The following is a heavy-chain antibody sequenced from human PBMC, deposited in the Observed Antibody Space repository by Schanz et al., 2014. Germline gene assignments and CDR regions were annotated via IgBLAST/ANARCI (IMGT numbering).Heavy chain of an antibody. V-gene: IGHV3-30*04. D-gene: IGHD6-13*01. Sequence: QVQLVEYGGGVVRPGGSLRLSCAGSGFTFSNYAIHWVRQAPGKGLEWVGVISSDGNQQYYVDSVRGRFTMSRDNSKNTVNLQMNSLRAEDTAVYYCAKEKEEVAADGSFFDYWGQGTLVTVSS. J-gene: IGHJ4*02. CDR3: AKEKEEVAADGSFFDY. CDR1: GFTFSNYA. CDR2: ISSDGNQQ.